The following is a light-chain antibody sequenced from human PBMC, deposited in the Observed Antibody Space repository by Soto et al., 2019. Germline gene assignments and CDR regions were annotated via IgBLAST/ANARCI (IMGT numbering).Light chain of an antibody. CDR2: WAS. V-gene: IGKV4-1*01. CDR1: QSLLANCNNKNC. Sequence: DIVMTQSPDSLAVSLGERATINCKSSQSLLANCNNKNCLAWYQHKPGQPPKMLILWASTRDSGVPDRVSGSGSGTDYTLTISSLQAEDAAVYYCQRFFSPPFPIGQGTKREIK. CDR3: QRFFSPPFP. J-gene: IGKJ2*01.